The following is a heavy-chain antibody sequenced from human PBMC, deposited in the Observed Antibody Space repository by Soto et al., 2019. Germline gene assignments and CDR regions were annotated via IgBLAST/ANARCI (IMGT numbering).Heavy chain of an antibody. V-gene: IGHV3-30*03. CDR3: ARDRVWNCDY. J-gene: IGHJ4*02. CDR2: ISSDGSNK. Sequence: QVQMVESGGGVVQPGRSLRVSCAASGFTFSNYGMHWVRQAPGKGLEWVALISSDGSNKYYADSVKGRFSFSRDNSKNTLYLQLYSLRPEDTVFYYCARDRVWNCDYWGQGTLVTVSS. D-gene: IGHD1-7*01. CDR1: GFTFSNYG.